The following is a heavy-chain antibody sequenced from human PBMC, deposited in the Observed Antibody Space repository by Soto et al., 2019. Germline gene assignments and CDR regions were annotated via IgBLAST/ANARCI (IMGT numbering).Heavy chain of an antibody. CDR2: IYHTGTT. D-gene: IGHD1-1*01. V-gene: IGHV4-30-2*01. CDR1: GGSINSGGYS. Sequence: SETLSLTCTVSGGSINSGGYSWTWIRQPPGKGLEWIGFIYHTGTTYYNPSLKSRVTISVDRSKNQFSLKLNSVTAADTAVYYCARDRKWIQLDYYYGMDVWGQGTTVTVSS. J-gene: IGHJ6*02. CDR3: ARDRKWIQLDYYYGMDV.